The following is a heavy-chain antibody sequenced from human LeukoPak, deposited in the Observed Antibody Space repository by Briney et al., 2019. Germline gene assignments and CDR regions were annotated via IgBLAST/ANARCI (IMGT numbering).Heavy chain of an antibody. CDR1: GFTFSSYS. D-gene: IGHD6-13*01. CDR2: ISSSSSYI. V-gene: IGHV3-21*01. J-gene: IGHJ6*02. CDR3: ARVPTVLAAAGTRYYSYYYGMDV. Sequence: GGSLRLSCAASGFTFSSYSMNWVRQAPGKGLEWVSSISSSSSYIYYADSVKGRFTISRDNAKNSLYLQMNSLRAEDTAVYYCARVPTVLAAAGTRYYSYYYGMDVWGQGTTVTVSS.